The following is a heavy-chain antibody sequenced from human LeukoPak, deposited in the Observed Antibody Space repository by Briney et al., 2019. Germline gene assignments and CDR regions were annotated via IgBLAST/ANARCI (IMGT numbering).Heavy chain of an antibody. Sequence: PSETLSLTCTVSGGSISSSSYYSGWIRQPPGKGPEWIGSIYYSGSTYYSRSCKSRVTISVGTSKNQFSLKLSSVTAAGTAVYYCARHGSHYYGSGSYNYWGQGTLVTVSS. J-gene: IGHJ4*02. CDR1: GGSISSSSYY. V-gene: IGHV4-39*01. CDR3: ARHGSHYYGSGSYNY. CDR2: IYYSGST. D-gene: IGHD3-10*01.